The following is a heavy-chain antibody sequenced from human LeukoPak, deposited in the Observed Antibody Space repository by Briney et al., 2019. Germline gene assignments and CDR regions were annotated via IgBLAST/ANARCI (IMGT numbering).Heavy chain of an antibody. J-gene: IGHJ4*02. D-gene: IGHD3-22*01. CDR1: GYTFTSND. V-gene: IGHV1-8*03. CDR3: ARLTSPAYYYDSSGYYYGDDY. CDR2: INTKNGDR. Sequence: ASVKVSCKASGYTFTSNDINWVRQATGHGPEWMGWINTKNGDRGYAQNFQGRVTITRDTSISTVYMEVSSLRSDDTAVYYCARLTSPAYYYDSSGYYYGDDYWGQGTLVTVSS.